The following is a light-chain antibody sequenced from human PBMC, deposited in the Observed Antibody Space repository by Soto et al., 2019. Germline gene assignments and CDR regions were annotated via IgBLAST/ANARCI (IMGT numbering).Light chain of an antibody. CDR2: GAS. J-gene: IGKJ3*01. V-gene: IGKV3-20*01. CDR3: QQYGSSPFT. CDR1: QSVSSSY. Sequence: EIVLTQSPDTLSLSPGERATLSCRASQSVSSSYLAWYQQTPGQAPRLLIYGASSRATGNPDRFSGSGSGTDVTLTISRLEPEDFAVYYCQQYGSSPFTVGPGTKVDIK.